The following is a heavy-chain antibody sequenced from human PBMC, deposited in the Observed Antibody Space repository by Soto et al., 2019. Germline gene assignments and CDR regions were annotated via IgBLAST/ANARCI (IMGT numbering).Heavy chain of an antibody. V-gene: IGHV3-23*01. CDR2: ISGSGGST. Sequence: PWGSLSLSCAASGFTVSTKYQSCGRQAPGKGLEWVSAISGSGGSTYYADSVKGRFTISRDNSKNTLYLQMNSLRAEDTAVYYCAKGRIFGVAEFDYWGQGTLVTVSS. CDR3: AKGRIFGVAEFDY. CDR1: GFTVSTKY. J-gene: IGHJ4*02. D-gene: IGHD3-3*01.